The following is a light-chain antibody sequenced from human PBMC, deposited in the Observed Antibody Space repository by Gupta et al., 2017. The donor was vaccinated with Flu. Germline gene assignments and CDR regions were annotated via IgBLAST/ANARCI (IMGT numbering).Light chain of an antibody. Sequence: PSSLSASVGDKVTITCRASQSISNYLNWYHQRPGKAPNLLVLGASTLHSGVPSRFSGSGSGTHFALTITGLQPEDSGRYYCQQSYDTPYTFGQGTRLDIK. J-gene: IGKJ2*01. V-gene: IGKV1-39*01. CDR3: QQSYDTPYT. CDR1: QSISNY. CDR2: GAS.